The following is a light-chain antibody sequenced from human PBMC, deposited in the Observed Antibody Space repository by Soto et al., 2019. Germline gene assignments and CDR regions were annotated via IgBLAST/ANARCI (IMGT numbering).Light chain of an antibody. CDR1: QAFSSY. Sequence: DIQLTQSPSFLSASVGDRVTITCRASQAFSSYLDWYQQKPGKDPKLLIYAASTLQGGVPSRFSGSGSWTEFTLTISSLQPEDFATYYCQQLKSDPYTFGQGTKLEI. J-gene: IGKJ2*01. CDR3: QQLKSDPYT. V-gene: IGKV1-9*01. CDR2: AAS.